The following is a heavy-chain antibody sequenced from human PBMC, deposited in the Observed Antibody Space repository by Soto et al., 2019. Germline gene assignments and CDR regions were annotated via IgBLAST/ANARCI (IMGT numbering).Heavy chain of an antibody. CDR2: ISYDGSNK. Sequence: PGGSLRLSCAASGFTFSSYAMHWVRQAPGKGLEWVAVISYDGSNKYYADSVKGRFTISRDNSKNTLYLQMNSLRAEDTAVYYCAKVDTAMNYYYYYGMDVWGQGTTVTVSS. CDR3: AKVDTAMNYYYYYGMDV. D-gene: IGHD5-18*01. V-gene: IGHV3-30-3*01. J-gene: IGHJ6*02. CDR1: GFTFSSYA.